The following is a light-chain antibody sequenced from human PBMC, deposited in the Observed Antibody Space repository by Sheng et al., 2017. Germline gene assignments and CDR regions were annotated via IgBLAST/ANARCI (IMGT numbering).Light chain of an antibody. CDR1: QSIDTN. Sequence: ILMTQSPGTLSVSPGERATLSCRASQSIDTNLAWYQQKPGQAPRLLIYGASFRATGIPARFSGRGSGTDFTLTIISLQSEDFAFYYCQQYHNWPRTFGQGPKVEIK. CDR2: GAS. V-gene: IGKV3-15*01. CDR3: QQYHNWPRT. J-gene: IGKJ1*01.